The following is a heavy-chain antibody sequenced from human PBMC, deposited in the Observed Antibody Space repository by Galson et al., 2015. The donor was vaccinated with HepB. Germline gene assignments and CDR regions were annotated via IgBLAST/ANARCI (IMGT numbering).Heavy chain of an antibody. J-gene: IGHJ4*02. CDR3: TRENTAMGN. V-gene: IGHV3-15*01. Sequence: SLRLSCAASGFTFSNAWMSWVRQAPGKGLEWVGRIKSKTDGGTTDYAAPVKGRFTISRDDSKSIAYLQMNSLKTEDTAVYYCTRENTAMGNWGQGTLVTVSS. D-gene: IGHD5-18*01. CDR1: GFTFSNAW. CDR2: IKSKTDGGTT.